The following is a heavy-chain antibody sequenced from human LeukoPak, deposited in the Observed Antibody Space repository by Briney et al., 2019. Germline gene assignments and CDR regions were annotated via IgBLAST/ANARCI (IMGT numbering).Heavy chain of an antibody. CDR2: INWNGGST. J-gene: IGHJ4*02. Sequence: GGSLRLSCAASGFTFDDYGMSWVRQAPGKGLEWVSGINWNGGSTGYADSVKGRFTISRDNAKNSLYLQMNSLRAEDTAVYYCARGLDYDILTGSHYSWGQGTLVTVSS. CDR3: ARGLDYDILTGSHYS. D-gene: IGHD3-9*01. CDR1: GFTFDDYG. V-gene: IGHV3-20*04.